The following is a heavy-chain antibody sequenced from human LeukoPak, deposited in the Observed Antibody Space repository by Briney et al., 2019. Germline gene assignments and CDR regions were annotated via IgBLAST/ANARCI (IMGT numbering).Heavy chain of an antibody. CDR2: ISAYNGNT. V-gene: IGHV1-18*01. CDR3: ARDRLRYYDSSGYPTKPYDAFDI. J-gene: IGHJ3*02. Sequence: ASVKVSCKASGYTFTNYGIIWVRQAPGQGLEWMGCISAYNGNTNYAQKLQGRVTMTTDTSTSTAYMELRSLRSDDTAVYYCARDRLRYYDSSGYPTKPYDAFDIWGQGTMVTVSS. CDR1: GYTFTNYG. D-gene: IGHD3-22*01.